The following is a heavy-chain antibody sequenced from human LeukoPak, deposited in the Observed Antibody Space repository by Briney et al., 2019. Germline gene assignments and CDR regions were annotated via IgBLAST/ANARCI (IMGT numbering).Heavy chain of an antibody. CDR1: GGSISSSSYY. Sequence: SETLSLTCTVSGGSISSSSYYWGWIRQPPGKGLEWIGSIYYSGSTYYNPSLKSRVTLSVDTSKNQFSLKLSSVTAADTAVYYCARQDSSGYFDYWGQGTLVTVSS. D-gene: IGHD3-22*01. V-gene: IGHV4-39*01. CDR3: ARQDSSGYFDY. J-gene: IGHJ4*02. CDR2: IYYSGST.